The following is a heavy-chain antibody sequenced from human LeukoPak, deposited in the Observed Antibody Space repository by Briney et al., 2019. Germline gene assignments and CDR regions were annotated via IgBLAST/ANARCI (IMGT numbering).Heavy chain of an antibody. Sequence: GGSLRLSCAASGSTFSSYAMSWVRQAPGKGLEWVSAISGRSSSTYYADSVKGRFTISRDNSKNTLSLQMNSLRAEDTAVYYCATTPSSGWYFDYWGQGTLVTVSS. CDR1: GSTFSSYA. D-gene: IGHD6-19*01. V-gene: IGHV3-23*01. CDR3: ATTPSSGWYFDY. CDR2: ISGRSSST. J-gene: IGHJ4*02.